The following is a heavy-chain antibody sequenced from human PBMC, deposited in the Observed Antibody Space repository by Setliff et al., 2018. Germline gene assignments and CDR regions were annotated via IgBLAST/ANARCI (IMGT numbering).Heavy chain of an antibody. D-gene: IGHD3-3*01. CDR3: ARATLTIFGVVTPFDY. Sequence: GGSLRLSCAASGFFFSGFEMTWVRQAPGRGLEWIAYITNGSGDTIKYADSVKGRFTISRDNAKNSLYLQMNSLRAEDTAVYYCARATLTIFGVVTPFDYWGQGTLVTVSS. CDR2: ITNGSGDTI. J-gene: IGHJ4*02. CDR1: GFFFSGFE. V-gene: IGHV3-48*03.